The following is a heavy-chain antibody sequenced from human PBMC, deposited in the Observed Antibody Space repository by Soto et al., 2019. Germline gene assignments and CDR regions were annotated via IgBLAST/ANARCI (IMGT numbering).Heavy chain of an antibody. J-gene: IGHJ6*02. D-gene: IGHD6-19*01. CDR1: GYSFTSYW. CDR3: ARPREAGKNYYGVDV. V-gene: IGHV5-51*01. Sequence: PGESLKISCKGSGYSFTSYWIGWVRQMPGKGLEWMGIIYPGDSDTRYSPSFQGQVTISADKPISTAYLQWSSLKASDTAMYYCARPREAGKNYYGVDVWGQRTTVTVSS. CDR2: IYPGDSDT.